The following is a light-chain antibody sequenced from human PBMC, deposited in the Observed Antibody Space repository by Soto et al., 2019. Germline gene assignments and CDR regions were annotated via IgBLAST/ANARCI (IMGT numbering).Light chain of an antibody. CDR1: SSNIGSNY. Sequence: QSVLTQPPSASGTPGQRVTISCSGSSSNIGSNYVYWYQQLPGTAPKLLIYRNNQRPSGVPDRFSGSKSGTSASLAISGLRSEDEADYYGGAWDVSLSGWVFGGGTKLTVL. CDR2: RNN. J-gene: IGLJ3*02. V-gene: IGLV1-47*01. CDR3: GAWDVSLSGWV.